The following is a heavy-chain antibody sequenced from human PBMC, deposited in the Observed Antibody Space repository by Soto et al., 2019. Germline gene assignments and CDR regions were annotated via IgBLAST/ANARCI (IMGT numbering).Heavy chain of an antibody. V-gene: IGHV1-69*01. D-gene: IGHD1-20*01. J-gene: IGHJ4*02. CDR3: ARDRITGTTYDY. CDR2: IIPILGSA. Sequence: QVQLVQSGAEVKKPGSSVKVSCKASGGTFSDYTITWVRQAPGQGLEWMGGIIPILGSAKYAQKFQGRVTIIADESTSTAYMELSSLRYEDTAVYYCARDRITGTTYDYWGQGTLVTVSS. CDR1: GGTFSDYT.